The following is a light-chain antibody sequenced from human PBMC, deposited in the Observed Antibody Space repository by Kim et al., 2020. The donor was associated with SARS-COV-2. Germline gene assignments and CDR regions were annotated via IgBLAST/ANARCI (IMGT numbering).Light chain of an antibody. CDR3: QQDYDFPLT. J-gene: IGKJ1*01. Sequence: EIVMTQSPATPSLSPGERATLSCRASQSVATSYVSWYQQRPGQAPRLLIYGASTRATGIPVRFSGSGSGTDFTLTISSLQPEDFAVYFCQQDYDFPLTFGQGTKVDIK. CDR1: QSVATSY. CDR2: GAS. V-gene: IGKV3D-7*01.